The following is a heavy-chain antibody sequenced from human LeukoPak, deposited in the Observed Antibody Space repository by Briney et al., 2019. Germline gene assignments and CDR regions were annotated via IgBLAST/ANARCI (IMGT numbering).Heavy chain of an antibody. CDR3: ARGGSYSPSLDV. CDR1: GGTFSSYA. D-gene: IGHD1-26*01. V-gene: IGHV1-69*04. Sequence: SVKVSCKASGGTFSSYAISWVRQAPGQGLEWMGRIIPILGIANYAQKFQGRVTITADKSTSTACMELSSLRSEDTTVYYCARGGSYSPSLDVWGKGTTVTVSS. CDR2: IIPILGIA. J-gene: IGHJ6*04.